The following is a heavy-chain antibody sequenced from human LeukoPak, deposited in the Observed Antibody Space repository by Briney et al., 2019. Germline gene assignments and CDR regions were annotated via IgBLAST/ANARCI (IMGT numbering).Heavy chain of an antibody. CDR2: IIPIFGTA. Sequence: ASVKVSCKASGGTFSSYAISWVRQAPGQGLEWMGGIIPIFGTANYAQKFQGRVTITADESTSTAYMELSSLRSEDTAVYYCARAISSPSLYGSGSLGTDAFDIWGQGTMVTVSS. V-gene: IGHV1-69*01. CDR1: GGTFSSYA. D-gene: IGHD3-10*01. J-gene: IGHJ3*02. CDR3: ARAISSPSLYGSGSLGTDAFDI.